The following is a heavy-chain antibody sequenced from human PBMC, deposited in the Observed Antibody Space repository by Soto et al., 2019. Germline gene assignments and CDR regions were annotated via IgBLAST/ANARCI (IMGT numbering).Heavy chain of an antibody. Sequence: SETLSLTCTVSGGSISDFYWSWIRQPPGKGLEWIGDIYYSGSTNYNPSLKSRVTISVDTSKNQFSLNLRSMSPADTAVYYCARVGGLAARTFDYWGPGTLVTFSS. J-gene: IGHJ4*02. CDR3: ARVGGLAARTFDY. CDR2: IYYSGST. CDR1: GGSISDFY. V-gene: IGHV4-59*01. D-gene: IGHD6-6*01.